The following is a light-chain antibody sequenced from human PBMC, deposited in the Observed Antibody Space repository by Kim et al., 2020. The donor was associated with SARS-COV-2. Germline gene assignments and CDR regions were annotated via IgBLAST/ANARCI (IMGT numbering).Light chain of an antibody. CDR3: QQRISGPFT. CDR2: DAS. CDR1: QGVSTF. Sequence: EIVLTQSPATLSLSPGERATLSCRASQGVSTFLAWYQQKPGQAPRLLIHDASNRANGIPARFSGSGSGTDFTLTISSLEPGDFAVYYCQQRISGPFTFGPGTKVDIQ. J-gene: IGKJ3*01. V-gene: IGKV3-11*01.